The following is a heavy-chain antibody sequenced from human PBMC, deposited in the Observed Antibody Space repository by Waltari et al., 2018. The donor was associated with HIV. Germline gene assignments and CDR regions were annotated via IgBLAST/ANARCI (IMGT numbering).Heavy chain of an antibody. CDR2: IYWNDDK. CDR1: GFSLSTSGVG. J-gene: IGHJ4*02. CDR3: AHRTYYYDSSGYYYGAPFDY. Sequence: QITLKESGPTLVKPTQTLTLTCTFSGFSLSTSGVGVGWIRQPPGKALEWLALIYWNDDKRYSPSLKSRLTITKDTSKNQVVLTMTNMDPVDTATYYCAHRTYYYDSSGYYYGAPFDYWGQGTLVTVSS. V-gene: IGHV2-5*01. D-gene: IGHD3-22*01.